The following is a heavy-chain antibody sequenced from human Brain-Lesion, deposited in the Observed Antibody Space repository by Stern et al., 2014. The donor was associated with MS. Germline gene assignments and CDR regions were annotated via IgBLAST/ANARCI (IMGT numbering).Heavy chain of an antibody. J-gene: IGHJ6*02. CDR1: GGSISSGGYY. CDR3: ARGRVVPGFQYYATDV. V-gene: IGHV4-61*02. D-gene: IGHD2-2*01. Sequence: QVQLQESGPGLVKPSQTLSLSCTVSGGSISSGGYYWSWIRQPAGKGLEWIGRIFNSGSTSYNPSLKSRVTISIDPSKNQFPLRLNSMTAADTAVYYCARGRVVPGFQYYATDVWGQGTTVIVSS. CDR2: IFNSGST.